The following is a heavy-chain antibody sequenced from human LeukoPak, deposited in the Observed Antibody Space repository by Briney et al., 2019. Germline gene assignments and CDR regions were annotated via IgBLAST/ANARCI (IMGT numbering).Heavy chain of an antibody. D-gene: IGHD3-22*01. CDR3: ARLTHSYYSDTSGYYPYYYMDG. Sequence: PSETLSLTCNLFGGSISSSTYYWGWIRQPPGKGLEWIGRISYSGSTYHNPSLESRVTMSVDTSKNHFSLRLSSVTAADTALYYCARLTHSYYSDTSGYYPYYYMDGWGKGTTVTVSS. CDR2: ISYSGST. J-gene: IGHJ6*03. CDR1: GGSISSSTYY. V-gene: IGHV4-39*02.